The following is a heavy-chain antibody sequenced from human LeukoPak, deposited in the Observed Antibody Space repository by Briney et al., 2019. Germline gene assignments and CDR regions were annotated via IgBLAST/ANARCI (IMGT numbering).Heavy chain of an antibody. V-gene: IGHV5-51*01. J-gene: IGHJ3*02. CDR2: IYPGDSDT. D-gene: IGHD2-15*01. Sequence: GESLKISCKGSGYSFTKFWIGWVRQMPGKGLEWMGIIYPGDSDTRYSPSFQGQVTLLVDTSISTAYLQWSSLRASDTAMYYCARPKTETGYDAFNIWGQGTMVTVSS. CDR1: GYSFTKFW. CDR3: ARPKTETGYDAFNI.